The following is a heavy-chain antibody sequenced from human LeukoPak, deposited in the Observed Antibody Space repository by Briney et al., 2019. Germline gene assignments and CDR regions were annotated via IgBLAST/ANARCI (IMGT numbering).Heavy chain of an antibody. V-gene: IGHV3-21*01. CDR1: GLTFSIYA. CDR3: ARLGIATMDV. Sequence: GGSLRLSCAVSGLTFSIYAMSWVRQAPGKGLEWVSSISSSSSYIYYADSVKGRFTISRHNAKNSLYLQMNSLRAEDTAVYYCARLGIATMDVWGQGTTVTVSS. D-gene: IGHD6-13*01. CDR2: ISSSSSYI. J-gene: IGHJ6*02.